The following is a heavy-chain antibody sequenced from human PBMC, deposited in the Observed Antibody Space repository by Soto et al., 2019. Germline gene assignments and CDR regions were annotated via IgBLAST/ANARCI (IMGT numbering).Heavy chain of an antibody. CDR1: GFTFSDYY. J-gene: IGHJ3*02. D-gene: IGHD3-22*01. Sequence: PGGSQRLSCAASGFTFSDYYMSWIRQAPGKGLEWVSYISSSGSTIYYADSVKGRFTISRDNAKNSLYLQMNSLRAEDTAVYYCARQSYYYDSSGPDDAFDIWGQGTMVTVSS. V-gene: IGHV3-11*01. CDR3: ARQSYYYDSSGPDDAFDI. CDR2: ISSSGSTI.